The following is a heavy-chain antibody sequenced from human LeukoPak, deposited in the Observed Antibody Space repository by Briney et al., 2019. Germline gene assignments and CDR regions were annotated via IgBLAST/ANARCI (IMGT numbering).Heavy chain of an antibody. CDR1: GFTFSSYT. V-gene: IGHV3-21*01. D-gene: IGHD6-13*01. CDR2: ISDSSSYK. Sequence: TGGSLRLSCAASGFTFSSYTMNWVRQAPGKGLEWVSSISDSSSYKYYADSVKGRFTISRDNAKNTLYLQMDSLRAEDTAVYYCARSTYSASGVGYWGQGTRVTVSS. CDR3: ARSTYSASGVGY. J-gene: IGHJ4*02.